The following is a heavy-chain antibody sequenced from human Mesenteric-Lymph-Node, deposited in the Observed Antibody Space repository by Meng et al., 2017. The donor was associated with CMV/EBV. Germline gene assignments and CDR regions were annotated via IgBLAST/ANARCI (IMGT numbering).Heavy chain of an antibody. V-gene: IGHV3-9*01. CDR3: ARGLTGRYPFDY. J-gene: IGHJ4*02. CDR1: GFNFDLSA. D-gene: IGHD1-14*01. CDR2: ISGSSDFI. Sequence: SLKISCAAAGFNFDLSAMHWVRQSPGKGLGWVSGISGSSDFIAYGESVKGRFTISRDSTENTVYLQMNSLRVEETAVYYCARGLTGRYPFDYWGQGTLVTVSS.